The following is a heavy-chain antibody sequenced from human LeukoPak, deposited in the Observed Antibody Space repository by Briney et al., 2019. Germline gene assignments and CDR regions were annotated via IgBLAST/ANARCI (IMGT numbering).Heavy chain of an antibody. Sequence: ASVKVSCKVSGYTLSALSIHWMRQSPGRGLEWIGGIDPEDDEVIYAQQFEGRATMTEDTSLDTAYMELSNLTSEDTASYYCATQGGFCSGGDCYGGRWFDPWGQGTPVIVSS. V-gene: IGHV1-24*01. D-gene: IGHD2-21*02. CDR1: GYTLSALS. J-gene: IGHJ5*02. CDR2: IDPEDDEV. CDR3: ATQGGFCSGGDCYGGRWFDP.